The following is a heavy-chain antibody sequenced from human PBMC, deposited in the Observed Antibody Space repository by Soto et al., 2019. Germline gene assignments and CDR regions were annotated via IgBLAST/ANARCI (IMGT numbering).Heavy chain of an antibody. CDR3: STRAYDTNGYYRFDP. D-gene: IGHD3-22*01. V-gene: IGHV4-34*01. CDR2: INHSGRV. J-gene: IGHJ5*01. CDR1: GGSFSGHS. Sequence: SETLSLTCAVYGGSFSGHSWTWIRQSPGKGLEWIGDINHSGRVNYSPSFKSRVTISLDTSKNQFSLTLSAVTAADTAMYYCSTRAYDTNGYYRFDPWGQGTLVTVSS.